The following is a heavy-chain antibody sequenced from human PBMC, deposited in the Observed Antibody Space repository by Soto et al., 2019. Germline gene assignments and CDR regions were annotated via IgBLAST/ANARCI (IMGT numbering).Heavy chain of an antibody. D-gene: IGHD3-9*01. CDR3: ARDQGYYDILTGYQPHYGMDV. J-gene: IGHJ6*02. Sequence: LRLSCAASGFTFSDYYMSWIRQAPGKGLEWVSYISSSSSYTNYADSVKGRFTISRDNAKNSLYLQMNSLRAEDTAVYYCARDQGYYDILTGYQPHYGMDVWGQGTTVTVSS. CDR1: GFTFSDYY. V-gene: IGHV3-11*06. CDR2: ISSSSSYT.